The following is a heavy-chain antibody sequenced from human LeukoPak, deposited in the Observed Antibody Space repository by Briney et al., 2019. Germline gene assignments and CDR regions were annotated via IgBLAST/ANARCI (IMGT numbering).Heavy chain of an antibody. CDR2: MNPNSGIT. Sequence: GASVKVSCKASGNTFTSYDINWVRQATGQGLEWMGWMNPNSGITGYAQEFQGRVTMTRNTSINTAYMELSSPRSEDTAVYYCARPRQLWSYGMDVWGQGTTVTVSS. V-gene: IGHV1-8*01. J-gene: IGHJ6*02. D-gene: IGHD5-18*01. CDR1: GNTFTSYD. CDR3: ARPRQLWSYGMDV.